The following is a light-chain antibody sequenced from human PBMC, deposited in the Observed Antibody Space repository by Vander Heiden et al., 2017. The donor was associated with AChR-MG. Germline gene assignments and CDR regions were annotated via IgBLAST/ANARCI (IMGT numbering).Light chain of an antibody. Sequence: QSVLTQPPSVSGAPGPRVTIPCVGTNYNIGAGYGVQWYRHLPGAAPKVLIFRSVDRPSGVPDRFSGSKSGTSASLAITGLQAEDEAVYYCQSYDNGLSGWVFGGGTKVTGL. CDR2: RSV. J-gene: IGLJ3*02. V-gene: IGLV1-40*01. CDR1: NYNIGAGYG. CDR3: QSYDNGLSGWV.